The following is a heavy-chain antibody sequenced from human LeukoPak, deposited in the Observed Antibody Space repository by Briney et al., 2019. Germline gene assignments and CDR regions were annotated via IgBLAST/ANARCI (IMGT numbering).Heavy chain of an antibody. J-gene: IGHJ5*02. V-gene: IGHV3-23*01. D-gene: IGHD1-26*01. CDR3: AKGGRGSNRYNWFDP. CDR2: ISGSGGST. Sequence: PGGSLRLSSAASGFTFSSYAMSWVRQAPGKGLEWVSAISGSGGSTYYADSVKGRFTISRDNSKNTLYLQMNSLRAEDTAVYYCAKGGRGSNRYNWFDPWGQGTLVTVSS. CDR1: GFTFSSYA.